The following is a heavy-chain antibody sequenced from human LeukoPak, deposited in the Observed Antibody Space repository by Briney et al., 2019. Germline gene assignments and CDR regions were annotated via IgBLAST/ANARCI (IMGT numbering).Heavy chain of an antibody. V-gene: IGHV3-48*01. J-gene: IGHJ6*02. Sequence: PGGSLRLSCAASGFTFSSYSMTWVRQAPGKGLEWVSYISSSSSTIYYADSVKGRFTISRDNAKNSLYLQMNSLRAEDTAVYYCARGENWNYEDYYYYGMDVWGQGTTVTVSS. CDR3: ARGENWNYEDYYYYGMDV. CDR2: ISSSSSTI. CDR1: GFTFSSYS. D-gene: IGHD1-7*01.